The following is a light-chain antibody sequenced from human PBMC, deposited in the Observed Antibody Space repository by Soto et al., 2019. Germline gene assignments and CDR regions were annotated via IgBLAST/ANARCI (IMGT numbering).Light chain of an antibody. J-gene: IGKJ4*01. Sequence: EIVLTQSPATLSLSPGGRATLSCRASRSDSTFLAWYQQIPGQAPRLLIYDASKRATGVPTRFSGSGSGTDFTLTISSLEPEDFAVYYCQQRINWPLTFGGGTKVEIK. V-gene: IGKV3-11*01. CDR2: DAS. CDR1: RSDSTF. CDR3: QQRINWPLT.